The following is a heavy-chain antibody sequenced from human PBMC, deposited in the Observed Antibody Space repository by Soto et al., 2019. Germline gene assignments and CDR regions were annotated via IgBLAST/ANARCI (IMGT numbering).Heavy chain of an antibody. D-gene: IGHD5-12*01. CDR1: GGSFSGYY. CDR3: ASRRLRRGEPADY. J-gene: IGHJ4*02. V-gene: IGHV4-34*01. Sequence: QVQLQQWGAGLLKPSETLSLTCAVYGGSFSGYYWSWIRQPPGKGLEWIGEINHSGSTNYNPSLKSRVTISVDTSKNQFSLKLCSVTAADTAVYYCASRRLRRGEPADYWGQGTLVTVSS. CDR2: INHSGST.